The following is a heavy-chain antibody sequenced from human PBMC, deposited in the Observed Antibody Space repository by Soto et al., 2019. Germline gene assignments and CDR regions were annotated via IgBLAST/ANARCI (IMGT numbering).Heavy chain of an antibody. D-gene: IGHD1-26*01. CDR3: ARLRPRSGWFDH. J-gene: IGHJ5*02. CDR1: GGTFSSYA. CDR2: IIPIFGTA. V-gene: IGHV1-69*13. Sequence: ASVKVSCKASGGTFSSYAISWVRQAPGQGLEWMGGIIPIFGTANYAQKFQGRVTITADESTSTAYMELSSLRSEDTAVYYCARLRPRSGWFDHWGQGTLVTVSS.